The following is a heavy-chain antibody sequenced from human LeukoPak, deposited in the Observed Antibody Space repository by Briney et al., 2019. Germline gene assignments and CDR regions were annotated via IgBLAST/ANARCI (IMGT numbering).Heavy chain of an antibody. V-gene: IGHV3-74*01. Sequence: GGSLRLSCAASGFTFSSYWMHWVRQGPGKGLVWVSRINGDGSKTSYADSVKGRFTISRDNAKNSLYLQMKSLRAEDTAVYYCARGKTSQNIVTRKTYNWFDPWGQGTLVTVSS. CDR2: INGDGSKT. CDR3: ARGKTSQNIVTRKTYNWFDP. J-gene: IGHJ5*02. CDR1: GFTFSSYW. D-gene: IGHD2/OR15-2a*01.